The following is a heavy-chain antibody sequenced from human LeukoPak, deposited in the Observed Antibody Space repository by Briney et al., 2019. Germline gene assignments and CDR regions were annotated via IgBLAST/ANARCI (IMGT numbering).Heavy chain of an antibody. V-gene: IGHV3-23*01. CDR3: AKDRSVVVVFNCDY. Sequence: GGSLRLSCAASGFTFSSYAMSWVRQTPGKGLEWVSDISGSGGRTNYAESVKGRFTISRDNSKNTLYLQMNSLRVEDTAVYYCAKDRSVVVVFNCDYWGQGILVTVSS. J-gene: IGHJ4*02. CDR2: ISGSGGRT. D-gene: IGHD2-15*01. CDR1: GFTFSSYA.